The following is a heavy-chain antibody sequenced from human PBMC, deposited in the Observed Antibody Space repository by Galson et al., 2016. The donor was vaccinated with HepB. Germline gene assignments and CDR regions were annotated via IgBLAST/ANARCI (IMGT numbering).Heavy chain of an antibody. CDR3: ARPYTYYFGSGSYFDVLHYGMDV. V-gene: IGHV3-48*01. Sequence: LRLSCAASGFRISNYSMNWVRRAPGRGLEWVAYISASNGTRYYADAAKSGLTTSTDKANNSLSLQMNSLRAEDTAFYYCARPYTYYFGSGSYFDVLHYGMDVWGQGTTVTVSS. D-gene: IGHD3-10*01. CDR1: GFRISNYS. CDR2: ISASNGTR. J-gene: IGHJ6*02.